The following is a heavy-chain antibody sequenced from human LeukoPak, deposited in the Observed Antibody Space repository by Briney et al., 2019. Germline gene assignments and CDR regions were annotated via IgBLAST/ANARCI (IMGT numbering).Heavy chain of an antibody. D-gene: IGHD3-3*01. V-gene: IGHV3-7*01. Sequence: GTLSLTCSVSDGSISSSNWMSWVRPAPGKGLELVANIKQDRSEKYYVDSVKGRFTISRDNAKNSLYLQMNSLRAEDTAVYYCARLREIPVFGVVTKSTSYFDYWGQGTLVTVSS. CDR1: DGSISSSNW. CDR2: IKQDRSEK. J-gene: IGHJ4*02. CDR3: ARLREIPVFGVVTKSTSYFDY.